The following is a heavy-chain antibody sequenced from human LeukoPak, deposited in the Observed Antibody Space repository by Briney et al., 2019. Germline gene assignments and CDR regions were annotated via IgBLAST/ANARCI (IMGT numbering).Heavy chain of an antibody. CDR2: MNPNSGNT. Sequence: ASVKVSCKASGYTFTSYDINWVRQATGQGLEWMGWMNPNSGNTGYAQKFQGRVTITRNTSISTAYMELSSLRSEDTAVYYCARGPTKRWLRTTRADYNWFDPWGQGTLVTVSS. J-gene: IGHJ5*02. V-gene: IGHV1-8*01. D-gene: IGHD5-24*01. CDR1: GYTFTSYD. CDR3: ARGPTKRWLRTTRADYNWFDP.